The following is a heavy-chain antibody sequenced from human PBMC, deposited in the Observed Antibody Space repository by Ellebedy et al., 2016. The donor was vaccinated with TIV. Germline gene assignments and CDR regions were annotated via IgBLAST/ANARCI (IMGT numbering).Heavy chain of an antibody. CDR1: GFTFSSYS. CDR2: ISSSSSTI. Sequence: GGSLRLSCAASGFTFSSYSMNWVRQAPGKGLEWVSYISSSSSTIYYADSVKGRFTISRDNAKNSLYLQMNSLGAEDTAVYYCARLVVVAATSLDYWGQGTLVTVSS. J-gene: IGHJ4*02. CDR3: ARLVVVAATSLDY. V-gene: IGHV3-48*01. D-gene: IGHD2-15*01.